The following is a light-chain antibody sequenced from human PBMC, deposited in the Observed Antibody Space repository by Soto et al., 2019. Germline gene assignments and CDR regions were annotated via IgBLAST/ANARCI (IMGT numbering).Light chain of an antibody. Sequence: EIVLTQSPGTLSLSPGERATFSCRASQSVSSRFLAWYQQKPGQAPRLLIYGASSRATGIPDRFSGSVSGTDFTLTISRREPEDFAVYYCHYYDDSPPFPFSPGTKVDTK. CDR3: HYYDDSPPFP. CDR2: GAS. CDR1: QSVSSRF. J-gene: IGKJ3*01. V-gene: IGKV3-20*01.